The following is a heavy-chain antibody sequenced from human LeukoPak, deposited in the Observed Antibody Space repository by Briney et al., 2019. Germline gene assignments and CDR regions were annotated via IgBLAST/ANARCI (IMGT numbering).Heavy chain of an antibody. J-gene: IGHJ4*02. D-gene: IGHD6-6*01. Sequence: ASVKVSCKASGYTFTGYYMHWVRQAPGQGLEWMGWINPSGGSTSYAQKFQGRVTMTRDMSTSTVYMELSSLRSEDTAVYYCAGQTTGIAARGSFDYWGQGTLVTVSS. V-gene: IGHV1-46*01. CDR2: INPSGGST. CDR1: GYTFTGYY. CDR3: AGQTTGIAARGSFDY.